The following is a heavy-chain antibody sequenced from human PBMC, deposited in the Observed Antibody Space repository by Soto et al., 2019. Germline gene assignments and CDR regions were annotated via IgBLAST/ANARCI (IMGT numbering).Heavy chain of an antibody. V-gene: IGHV3-64*01. D-gene: IGHD1-7*01. J-gene: IGHJ4*02. CDR3: VRRVTGNYDY. CDR1: GFTFSSYD. CDR2: ISSNGGTT. Sequence: EVQLAESGGGMVQPGGSLRLSCVASGFTFSSYDMHWVRQAPGKGLEYVSSISSNGGTTYYGNSVKGRFTISRDNSKNTPYLQMGSLRADDMAVYYCVRRVTGNYDYWGQGTLVTVSS.